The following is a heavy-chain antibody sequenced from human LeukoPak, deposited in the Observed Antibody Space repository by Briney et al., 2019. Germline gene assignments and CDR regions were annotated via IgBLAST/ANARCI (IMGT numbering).Heavy chain of an antibody. D-gene: IGHD3-22*01. CDR1: GFTFSSYS. V-gene: IGHV3-21*01. CDR3: AREAYDSSGLGY. J-gene: IGHJ4*02. Sequence: GGSLRLSCAASGFTFSSYSMNWVRQAPGKGLEWVSSISSSSYIYYADSVKGRFTISRDNAKNSLYLQMNSLRAEDTAVYYRAREAYDSSGLGYWGQGTLVTVSS. CDR2: ISSSSYI.